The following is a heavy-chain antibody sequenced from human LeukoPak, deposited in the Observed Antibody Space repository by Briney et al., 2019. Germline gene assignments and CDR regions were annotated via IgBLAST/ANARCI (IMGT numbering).Heavy chain of an antibody. CDR2: FDPVDDER. CDR3: ATDLDKPGGMDV. J-gene: IGHJ6*04. CDR1: GDSLSELS. V-gene: IGHV1-24*01. Sequence: VKVSCKVSGDSLSELSIHWVRQAPGRGLVWMGGFDPVDDERIYAQKFQGRVTTTEDKYTAIVYMELSSLTSEDTAVYYCATDLDKPGGMDVWGKGTTVIVSS.